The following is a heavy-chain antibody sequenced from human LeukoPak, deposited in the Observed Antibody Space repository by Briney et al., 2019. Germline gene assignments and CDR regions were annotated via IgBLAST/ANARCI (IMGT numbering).Heavy chain of an antibody. V-gene: IGHV1-46*01. CDR1: GYTFTSYY. CDR3: AINNPRSYSGSHRISDAFDI. J-gene: IGHJ3*02. Sequence: GASVKVSCKASGYTFTSYYMHWVRQAPGQGLEWMGIINPSGGSTSYAQKFQGRVTMTRDMSTSTVYMELSSLRSEDTAVYYCAINNPRSYSGSHRISDAFDIWGQGTMVTVSS. D-gene: IGHD1-26*01. CDR2: INPSGGST.